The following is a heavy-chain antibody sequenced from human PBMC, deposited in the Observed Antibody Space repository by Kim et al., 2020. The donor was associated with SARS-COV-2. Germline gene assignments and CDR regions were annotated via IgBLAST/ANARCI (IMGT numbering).Heavy chain of an antibody. J-gene: IGHJ4*02. CDR3: ERDQGDNTTPAQHADY. V-gene: IGHV3-11*05. CDR2: IGINSGSA. Sequence: GGSLRLSCAASGFTISNYYMSWIRQAPGKGLEWVSYIGINSGSAKYADTVNGRFTISRDNARNSLYLQMNTLRVDDTDLYFCERDQGDNTTPAQHADYWGQGTLVTLSP. D-gene: IGHD2-15*01. CDR1: GFTISNYY.